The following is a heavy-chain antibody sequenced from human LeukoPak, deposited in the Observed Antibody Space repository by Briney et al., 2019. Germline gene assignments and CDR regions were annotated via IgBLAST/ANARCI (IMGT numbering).Heavy chain of an antibody. V-gene: IGHV3-48*03. CDR1: GFTFSSYE. Sequence: PGGSLRLSCAASGFTFSSYEMNWVRQAPGKGLEWVSYISSSGSTIYYADSVKGRFTVSRDNSKNTLYLQVNSLRVEDTAVYYCAKVRWDNSGWYYSDSWGQGTLVTVSS. CDR3: AKVRWDNSGWYYSDS. J-gene: IGHJ4*02. CDR2: ISSSGSTI. D-gene: IGHD6-19*01.